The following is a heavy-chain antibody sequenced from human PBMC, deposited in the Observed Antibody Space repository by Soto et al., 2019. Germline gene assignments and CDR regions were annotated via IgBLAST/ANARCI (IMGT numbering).Heavy chain of an antibody. V-gene: IGHV5-51*01. J-gene: IGHJ6*02. D-gene: IGHD2-2*01. Sequence: GGSLRLSCKGSGYSFTSYWIGWVRQMPGKGLEWMGIIYPGDSDTRYSPSFQGQVTISADKSISTAYLQWSSLKASDTAMYYCASGSKGGYYYDYGMDVWGQGTTVTVSS. CDR3: ASGSKGGYYYDYGMDV. CDR1: GYSFTSYW. CDR2: IYPGDSDT.